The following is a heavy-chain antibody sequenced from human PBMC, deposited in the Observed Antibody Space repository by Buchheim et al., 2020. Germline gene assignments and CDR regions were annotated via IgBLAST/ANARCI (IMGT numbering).Heavy chain of an antibody. CDR2: IYNSGTT. CDR3: ARTVGLPGDFDY. J-gene: IGHJ4*02. D-gene: IGHD5-12*01. V-gene: IGHV4-39*07. Sequence: QLQLQESGPGLVKPSETLSLTCTVSGGSISSSSYYWGWIRQPPGKGLEWIGSIYNSGTTYYNPSLKSRVTISLDTSKTPFSLKLTSVTAADTAVYYCARTVGLPGDFDYWGQGTL. CDR1: GGSISSSSYY.